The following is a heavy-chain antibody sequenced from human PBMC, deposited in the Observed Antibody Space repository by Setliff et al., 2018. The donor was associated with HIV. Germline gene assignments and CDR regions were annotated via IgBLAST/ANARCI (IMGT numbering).Heavy chain of an antibody. V-gene: IGHV4-31*03. D-gene: IGHD6-13*01. CDR3: ARSPSYRSSWEYYFDY. CDR2: IYYSGET. J-gene: IGHJ4*02. Sequence: SETLSLTCTVFGEFVSSGGNYWGWVRQLPGKALEWIGYIYYSGETYYSPSLKSRVTISLDTSQSQFSLKLSSVTAADAAVYYCARSPSYRSSWEYYFDYWGQGILVTVSS. CDR1: GEFVSSGGNY.